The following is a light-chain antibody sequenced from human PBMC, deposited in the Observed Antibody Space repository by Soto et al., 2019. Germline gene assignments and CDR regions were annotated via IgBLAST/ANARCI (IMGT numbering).Light chain of an antibody. J-gene: IGKJ1*01. CDR3: QQYGSSQWT. CDR2: GAS. Sequence: EIVMTQSPATLSLSPGETATLSCMASQSVSSSYLAWYQQKPGQAPRLLIYGASSRATGIPDRFSGSGSGTDFTLTISRLEPEDFAVYYCQQYGSSQWTFGQGTKVDI. V-gene: IGKV3-20*01. CDR1: QSVSSSY.